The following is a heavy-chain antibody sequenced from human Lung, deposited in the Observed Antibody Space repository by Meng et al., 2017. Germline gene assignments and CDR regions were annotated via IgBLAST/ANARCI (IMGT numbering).Heavy chain of an antibody. D-gene: IGHD3-9*01. CDR1: GYTFTGYS. Sequence: QVQLVQSGAEVKKTGAPVKGSCKASGYTFTGYSIHWVRQAPGPGLEWMGRINPNSGVTNYAQKFEGRVTMTRDTSISTAYMELSRLRSDDTAVYYCARFDPRAYWGQGTLVTVSS. CDR3: ARFDPRAY. J-gene: IGHJ4*02. V-gene: IGHV1-2*06. CDR2: INPNSGVT.